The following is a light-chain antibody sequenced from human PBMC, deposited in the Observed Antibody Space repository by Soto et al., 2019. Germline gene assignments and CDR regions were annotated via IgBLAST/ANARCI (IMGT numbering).Light chain of an antibody. J-gene: IGKJ5*01. CDR1: QSVGSLY. CDR3: QHYGDAART. CDR2: STS. Sequence: EIVLTQSPGTVSFFPGERATLSCRASQSVGSLYLAWYQQKPGRAPRLLIYSTSTRATGIPDRFSGSGSGRDFTLTSSRLEPEDSAVYHCQHYGDAARTFGQGTRVEIK. V-gene: IGKV3-20*01.